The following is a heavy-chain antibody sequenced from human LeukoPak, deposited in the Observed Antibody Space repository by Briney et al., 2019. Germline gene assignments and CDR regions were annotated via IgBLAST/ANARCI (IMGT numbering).Heavy chain of an antibody. Sequence: SETLSLTCAVYGGSFSGYYWSWIRQPAGKGLEWIGRIYTSGSTNYNPSLKSRVTMSVDTSKNQFSLKLSSVTAADTAVYYCARDIAVVMGFDYWGQGTLVTVSS. CDR2: IYTSGST. CDR3: ARDIAVVMGFDY. J-gene: IGHJ4*02. V-gene: IGHV4-4*07. CDR1: GGSFSGYY. D-gene: IGHD3-3*01.